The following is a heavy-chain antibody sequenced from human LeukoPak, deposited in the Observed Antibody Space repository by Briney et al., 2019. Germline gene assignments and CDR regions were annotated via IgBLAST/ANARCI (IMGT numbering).Heavy chain of an antibody. D-gene: IGHD3-10*01. Sequence: GGSLRLSCAASGFTFSTFAMAWVRQAPGKGLKWVSYISGNSGTTSYADSVKGRVTISRDNPKNTLYLQMNNLRAEDTAVYYCARVYFGRLFDYWGQGTLVTVSS. J-gene: IGHJ4*02. V-gene: IGHV3-23*01. CDR1: GFTFSTFA. CDR3: ARVYFGRLFDY. CDR2: ISGNSGTT.